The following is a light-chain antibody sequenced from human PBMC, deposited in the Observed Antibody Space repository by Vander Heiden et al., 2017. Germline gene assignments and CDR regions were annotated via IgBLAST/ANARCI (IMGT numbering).Light chain of an antibody. CDR2: EDS. CDR1: NIGSKS. V-gene: IGLV3-21*02. J-gene: IGLJ2*01. Sequence: SYVLTPPPSVSVAPGQSPRVPCGGNNIGSKSVHWYQQKPGQAPVLVVYEDSDRPSGIPERFSGSNSGNTATLTISRVEAGDEADYYCQVWDSSSDHVVFGGGTKLTVL. CDR3: QVWDSSSDHVV.